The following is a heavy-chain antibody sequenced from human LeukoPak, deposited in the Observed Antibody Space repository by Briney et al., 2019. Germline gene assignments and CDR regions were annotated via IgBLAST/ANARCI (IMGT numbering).Heavy chain of an antibody. CDR3: ARGWYYFDY. Sequence: PGGSLRLSCAASGFTFSSYGMHWVRQAPGKGLEWVAVISYDGSNKYYADSVKGRFTISRDNSKNTLYLQINSLRAEDTAVYYCARGWYYFDYWGQGTLVTVSS. J-gene: IGHJ4*02. V-gene: IGHV3-30*03. CDR1: GFTFSSYG. CDR2: ISYDGSNK.